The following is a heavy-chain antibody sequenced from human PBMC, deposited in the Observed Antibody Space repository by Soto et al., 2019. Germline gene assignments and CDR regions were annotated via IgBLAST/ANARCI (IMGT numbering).Heavy chain of an antibody. Sequence: GALRLSCAASGFTFSSYSMNWVRQAPGKGLEWVSYISSSSSTIYYADSVKGRFTISRDNAKNSLYLQMNSLRAEDTAVYYCAREGPDYGDYVYYYYYMDVWGKGTTVTVSS. V-gene: IGHV3-48*01. CDR2: ISSSSSTI. CDR3: AREGPDYGDYVYYYYYMDV. J-gene: IGHJ6*03. D-gene: IGHD4-17*01. CDR1: GFTFSSYS.